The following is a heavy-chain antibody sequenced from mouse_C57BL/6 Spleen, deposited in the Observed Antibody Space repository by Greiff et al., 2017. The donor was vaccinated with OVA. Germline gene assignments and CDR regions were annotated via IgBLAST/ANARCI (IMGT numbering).Heavy chain of an antibody. CDR3: ARDYGSTYFDY. CDR2: INPNNGGT. D-gene: IGHD1-1*01. Sequence: VQLQQPGAELVKPGASVKLSCQASGYTFTSYWMHWVKQSHGKSLEWIGDINPNNGGTSYNQKFKGKATLTVDKSSSTAYMELRSLTSEDSAVYYCARDYGSTYFDYWGQGTTLTVSS. J-gene: IGHJ2*01. V-gene: IGHV1-26*01. CDR1: GYTFTSYW.